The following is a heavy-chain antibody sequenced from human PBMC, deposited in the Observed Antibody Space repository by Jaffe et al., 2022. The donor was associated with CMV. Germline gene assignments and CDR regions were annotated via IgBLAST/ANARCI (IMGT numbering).Heavy chain of an antibody. CDR2: ISDSGGST. D-gene: IGHD3-3*01. CDR3: AKDRSAWKGSAAEVY. V-gene: IGHV3-23*04. J-gene: IGHJ4*02. CDR1: GFTFSAYV. Sequence: QPAESGGGLVQPGESLRLSCIGSGFTFSAYVLSWVRQAPGKGLEWVSGISDSGGSTYYADSVKGRFTISRDNSKNTLYLQMSSLRAEDTAVYYCAKDRSAWKGSAAEVYWGQGILVTVSS.